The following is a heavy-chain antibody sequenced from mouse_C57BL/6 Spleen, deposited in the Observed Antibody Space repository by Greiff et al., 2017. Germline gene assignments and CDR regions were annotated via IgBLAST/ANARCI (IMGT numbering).Heavy chain of an antibody. CDR3: AQTYYGNYWFAY. V-gene: IGHV2-5*01. D-gene: IGHD2-1*01. J-gene: IGHJ3*01. CDR2: IWRGGST. Sequence: VQLQQSGPGLVQPSQSLSITCTVSGFSLTSYGVHWVRQSPGKGLEWLGVIWRGGSTDYNAAFMSRLSITTDNSKSQVFFKMNSLQADDTAIYYCAQTYYGNYWFAYWGQGTLVTVSA. CDR1: GFSLTSYG.